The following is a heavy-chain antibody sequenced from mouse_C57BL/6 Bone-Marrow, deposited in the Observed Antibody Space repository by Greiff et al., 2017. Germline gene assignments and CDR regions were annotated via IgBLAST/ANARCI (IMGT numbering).Heavy chain of an antibody. J-gene: IGHJ2*01. V-gene: IGHV1-63*01. Sequence: QVQLKESGAELVRPGTSVKMSCKASGYTFTNYWIGWAKQRPGHGLEWIGDIYPGGGYTNYNEKFKGKATLTADKSSSTAYMQFSSLTSEDSAIYYCARYRTTVFDYWGQGTTLTVSS. CDR2: IYPGGGYT. CDR1: GYTFTNYW. D-gene: IGHD1-1*01. CDR3: ARYRTTVFDY.